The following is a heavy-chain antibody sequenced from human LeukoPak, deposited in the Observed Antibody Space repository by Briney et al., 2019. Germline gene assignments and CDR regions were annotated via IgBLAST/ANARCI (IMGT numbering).Heavy chain of an antibody. CDR1: EXTFSTYS. J-gene: IGHJ4*02. CDR2: ISSSSSYI. CDR3: ARDIGDAAFH. D-gene: IGHD4-17*01. V-gene: IGHV3-21*01. Sequence: PGGSLRLSCAASEXTFSTYSVSWVRQAPGKGLEWVSFISSSSSYIYYADSVKGRFTISRDNAKNSLYLQMNSLRAEDTAVYYCARDIGDAAFHWGQGTLVTVSS.